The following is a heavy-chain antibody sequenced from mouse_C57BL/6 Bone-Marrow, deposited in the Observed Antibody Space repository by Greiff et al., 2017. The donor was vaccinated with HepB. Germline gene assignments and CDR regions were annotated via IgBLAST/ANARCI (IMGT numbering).Heavy chain of an antibody. Sequence: QVQLKQSGTELVKPGASVKLSCKASGYTFTSYWMHWVKQRPGQGLEWIGNINPSNGGTNYNEKFKSKATLTVDKSSSTAYMQLSSLTSEDSAVYYCARPNYYGSSYVWYFDVWGTGTTVTVSS. CDR1: GYTFTSYW. CDR2: INPSNGGT. V-gene: IGHV1-53*01. D-gene: IGHD1-1*01. J-gene: IGHJ1*03. CDR3: ARPNYYGSSYVWYFDV.